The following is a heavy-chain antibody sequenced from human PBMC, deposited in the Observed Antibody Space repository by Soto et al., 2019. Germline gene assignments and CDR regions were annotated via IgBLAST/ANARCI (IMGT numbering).Heavy chain of an antibody. V-gene: IGHV1-69*13. CDR1: GGTFSSYA. D-gene: IGHD6-13*01. CDR2: IIPIFGTA. CDR3: ARDLHSSSWPRAFDI. J-gene: IGHJ3*02. Sequence: ASVKVSCKASGGTFSSYAISWVRQAPGQGLEWMGGIIPIFGTANYAQKFQGRVTITADESTSTAYMELSSLRSEDTAVYYCARDLHSSSWPRAFDIWGQGTMVTVSS.